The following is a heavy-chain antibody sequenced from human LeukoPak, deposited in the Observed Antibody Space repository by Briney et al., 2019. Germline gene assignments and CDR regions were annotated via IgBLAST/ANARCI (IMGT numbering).Heavy chain of an antibody. Sequence: GGSLRLSCAASGFSISIYAMTWVRQAPGKGLEWVASIREDGSQKTAVDSVRGRFTISRDNAKNSVYLQMDSLRAEDTAVYYCARGPTNGQAFDYWGQGTLVSVSS. J-gene: IGHJ4*02. CDR1: GFSISIYA. V-gene: IGHV3-7*01. CDR2: IREDGSQK. CDR3: ARGPTNGQAFDY. D-gene: IGHD2-8*01.